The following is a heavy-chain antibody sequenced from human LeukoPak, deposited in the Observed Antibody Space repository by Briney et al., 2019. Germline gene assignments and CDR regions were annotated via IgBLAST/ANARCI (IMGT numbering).Heavy chain of an antibody. CDR2: TYYRSKWFN. D-gene: IGHD3-10*01. CDR1: GDSVSSNSAA. CDR3: ARGFGYGFDI. J-gene: IGHJ3*02. V-gene: IGHV6-1*01. Sequence: SQTLSLTRAISGDSVSSNSAAWNWIRQSPSRGLEWLGRTYYRSKWFNGYAVSVKSRITVNPDTSKNQFSLQLSSVTPEDTAVYFCARGFGYGFDIWGQGTMVTVSS.